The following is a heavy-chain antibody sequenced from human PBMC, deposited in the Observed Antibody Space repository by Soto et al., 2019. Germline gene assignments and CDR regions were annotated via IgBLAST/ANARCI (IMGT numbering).Heavy chain of an antibody. CDR3: ARRSSGWYFDY. J-gene: IGHJ4*02. CDR2: ISGSGDST. D-gene: IGHD6-19*01. CDR1: GFSFNSYA. V-gene: IGHV3-23*01. Sequence: EVQLLESGGGLVQPGGSLRLSCAASGFSFNSYAMNWVRQAPGKGLEWVSVISGSGDSTYYADSVKGRFTISRDNSKNTLYLQMISLRAEDTAVYYCARRSSGWYFDYWGQGTLVIVSS.